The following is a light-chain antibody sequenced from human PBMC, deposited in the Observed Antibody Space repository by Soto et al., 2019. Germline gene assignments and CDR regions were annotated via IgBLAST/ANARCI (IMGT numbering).Light chain of an antibody. CDR1: QSVSSY. CDR3: QQYGSSPWT. CDR2: DAS. V-gene: IGKV3-20*01. J-gene: IGKJ1*01. Sequence: EIVLTQSPATLSLSPGERATLSCRASQSVSSYLAWYQQKPGQPPRLLIYDASNRAAGIPARFSGSGSGTDFTLTISRLEPEDFAVYYCQQYGSSPWTFGQGTKGDIK.